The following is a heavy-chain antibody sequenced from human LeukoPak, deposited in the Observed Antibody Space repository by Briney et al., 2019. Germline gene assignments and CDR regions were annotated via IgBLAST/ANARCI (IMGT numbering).Heavy chain of an antibody. J-gene: IGHJ4*02. Sequence: GGSLRLSCAASGFTFTSCGMHWVRQAPGRVLEWVAFMHYDGTKTFYADSVNDRFTISRDISKNTLYLQMNSLRAEDTAVYYCAKDPPITGTGFDYWGQGTLVTVSS. CDR2: MHYDGTKT. D-gene: IGHD1-7*01. CDR3: AKDPPITGTGFDY. V-gene: IGHV3-30*02. CDR1: GFTFTSCG.